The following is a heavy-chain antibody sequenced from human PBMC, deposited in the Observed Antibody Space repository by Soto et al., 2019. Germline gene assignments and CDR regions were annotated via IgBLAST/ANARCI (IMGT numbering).Heavy chain of an antibody. Sequence: QVQLVQSGAEVKKPGSSVKVSCKASGGTFRSYSISWVRQAPGQGLEWMGGIIPIFDITNYAQKFQGRVTITADESTSTAYMELSSLGSDDTAVYYCARPDEGGYSAKHHYYYALDVCGQGTTVTV. CDR2: IIPIFDIT. CDR1: GGTFRSYS. V-gene: IGHV1-69*01. CDR3: ARPDEGGYSAKHHYYYALDV. D-gene: IGHD2-21*01. J-gene: IGHJ6*02.